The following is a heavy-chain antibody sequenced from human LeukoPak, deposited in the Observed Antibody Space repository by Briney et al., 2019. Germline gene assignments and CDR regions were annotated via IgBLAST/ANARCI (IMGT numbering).Heavy chain of an antibody. V-gene: IGHV5-51*01. Sequence: GESPKISCKGSGYSFTSYWIGWVRQMPGKGLGWLGIIYPGDSDTRYSPSFQGQVTISADKSISTAYLQWSSLKASDTAMYYCASPVGGSYMSLDYWGQGTLVTVSS. CDR1: GYSFTSYW. J-gene: IGHJ4*02. CDR2: IYPGDSDT. D-gene: IGHD1-26*01. CDR3: ASPVGGSYMSLDY.